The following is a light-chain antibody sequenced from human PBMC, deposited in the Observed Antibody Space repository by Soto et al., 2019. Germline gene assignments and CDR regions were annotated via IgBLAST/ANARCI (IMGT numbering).Light chain of an antibody. Sequence: DIQMTQSPSTLSGSVGDIVTIIVRASQTISSWLDWYQQKPGKAPKLLIYTASTLKSGVPSRFSGSGSGTEFTLTISSLQPDDFATYYCQHYNSYSEAFGQGTKVDIK. CDR2: TAS. CDR3: QHYNSYSEA. V-gene: IGKV1-5*03. CDR1: QTISSW. J-gene: IGKJ1*01.